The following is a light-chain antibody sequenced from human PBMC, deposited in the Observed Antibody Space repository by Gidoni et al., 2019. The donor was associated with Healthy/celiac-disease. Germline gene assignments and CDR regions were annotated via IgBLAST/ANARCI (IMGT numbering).Light chain of an antibody. CDR3: QQFNSYPRT. V-gene: IGKV1-13*02. CDR2: DAS. J-gene: IGKJ2*01. Sequence: AIQLTQSPSSLSASVGDRVTITCRASQGISSALAWYQQKPGKAPKLLIYDASSLESGVPSRFSGRGSGTDFTRTISSLQPEDFATYYWQQFNSYPRTFGQGTKLEIK. CDR1: QGISSA.